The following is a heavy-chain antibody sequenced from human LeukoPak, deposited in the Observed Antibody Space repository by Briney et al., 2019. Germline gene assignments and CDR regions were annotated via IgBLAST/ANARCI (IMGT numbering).Heavy chain of an antibody. CDR2: ISAYNGNT. Sequence: ASVKVSCKASGYTFISYGISWVRQAPGQGLEWMGWISAYNGNTNYAQKLQGRVTMTTDTSTSTAYMELRSLRSDDTAVYYCARDGYYYDSSGYFLDYWGQGTLVTVSS. CDR1: GYTFISYG. V-gene: IGHV1-18*01. J-gene: IGHJ4*02. CDR3: ARDGYYYDSSGYFLDY. D-gene: IGHD3-22*01.